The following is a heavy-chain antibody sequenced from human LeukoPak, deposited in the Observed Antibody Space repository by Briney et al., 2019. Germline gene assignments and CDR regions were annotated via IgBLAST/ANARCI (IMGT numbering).Heavy chain of an antibody. CDR1: GYSISSGYY. J-gene: IGHJ1*01. D-gene: IGHD3-3*01. CDR3: ARDQPHVLVKILGVVAD. CDR2: ISNSGST. V-gene: IGHV4-38-2*02. Sequence: PSETLSLSYTVSGYSISSGYYWGWIRQPPGKGLEWFGSISNSGSTYYHPSLKSRVTISVDTSKNHFSLKLSSVTAADTAVYYWARDQPHVLVKILGVVADWGQGTLVTVSS.